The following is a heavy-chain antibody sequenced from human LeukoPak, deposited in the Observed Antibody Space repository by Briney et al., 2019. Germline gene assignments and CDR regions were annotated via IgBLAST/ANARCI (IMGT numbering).Heavy chain of an antibody. CDR2: TYYRSKWYN. CDR3: ARERGDSSGYYWSYYFDY. Sequence: SQTLSLTCAISGDSVSSNSAAWNWIRQSPSRGLEWLGKTYYRSKWYNDYAVSVKSRITINPDTSMNQFSLQLNSVTPEDTAVYYCARERGDSSGYYWSYYFDYWGQGTLVTVSS. J-gene: IGHJ4*02. D-gene: IGHD3-22*01. V-gene: IGHV6-1*01. CDR1: GDSVSSNSAA.